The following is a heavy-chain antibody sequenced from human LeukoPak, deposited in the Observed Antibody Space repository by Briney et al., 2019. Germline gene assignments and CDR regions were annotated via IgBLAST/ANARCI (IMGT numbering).Heavy chain of an antibody. Sequence: PGGSLRLSCAASGFTFSSYWKSWVRQAPGKGLEWVANIKQDGSEKYYVDSVKGRFTISRDNSKNTLYLQMNSLRAEDTAVYYCAKVFKGYCSGGSCTPRIDYWGQGTLVTVSS. V-gene: IGHV3-7*01. J-gene: IGHJ4*02. CDR3: AKVFKGYCSGGSCTPRIDY. CDR2: IKQDGSEK. D-gene: IGHD2-15*01. CDR1: GFTFSSYW.